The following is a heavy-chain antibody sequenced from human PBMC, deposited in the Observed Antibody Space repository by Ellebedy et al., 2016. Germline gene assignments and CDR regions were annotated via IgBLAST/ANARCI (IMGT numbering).Heavy chain of an antibody. CDR3: AIVTSSFWFDP. D-gene: IGHD2-2*01. Sequence: ASVKVSXKASESSISNQYMVWIRQAPGQGLEWMGIINPSGGSITYAQKFQGRVAVTRDTSTSTVYMELNGLKSEDTAVYYCAIVTSSFWFDPWGQGTRVTVSS. CDR1: ESSISNQY. CDR2: INPSGGSI. V-gene: IGHV1-46*01. J-gene: IGHJ5*02.